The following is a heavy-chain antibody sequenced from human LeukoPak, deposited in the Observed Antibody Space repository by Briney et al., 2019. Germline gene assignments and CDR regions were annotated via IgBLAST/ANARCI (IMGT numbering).Heavy chain of an antibody. Sequence: RASETLSLTCAVYGGSFSGYYWSWIRQPPVKGLEWIGEINHSGSTNYNPSLKSRVTISVDTSKNQFSLKLSSVTAADTAVYYCARGRSNKLAETHRSHYIHTYYYYGMDVWGQGTTVTVSS. J-gene: IGHJ6*02. CDR1: GGSFSGYY. D-gene: IGHD2-15*01. CDR3: ARGRSNKLAETHRSHYIHTYYYYGMDV. CDR2: INHSGST. V-gene: IGHV4-34*01.